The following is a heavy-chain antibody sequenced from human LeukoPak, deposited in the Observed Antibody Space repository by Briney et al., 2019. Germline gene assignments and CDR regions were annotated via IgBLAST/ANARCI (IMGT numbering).Heavy chain of an antibody. CDR2: IIPIFGTA. Sequence: ASVKVSCKASGYTFTSYGISWVRQAPGQGLEWMGGIIPIFGTANYAQKFQGRVTIATDESTSTAYMELSSLRSEDTAVYYCASHLSEAAPFDYWGQGTLVTVSS. CDR3: ASHLSEAAPFDY. J-gene: IGHJ4*02. CDR1: GYTFTSYG. V-gene: IGHV1-69*05. D-gene: IGHD2-15*01.